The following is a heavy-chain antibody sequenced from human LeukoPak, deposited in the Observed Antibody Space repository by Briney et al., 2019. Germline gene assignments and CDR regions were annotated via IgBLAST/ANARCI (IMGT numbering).Heavy chain of an antibody. Sequence: PGRSLRLSCAASGFTFSSYSMNWVRQAPGKGLEWLSSISSSSSYIYYADSVKGRFTISRDNAKNTLYLQMNSLRAEDTAVYYCAKDLVYGDYVFDYWGQGTLVTVSS. J-gene: IGHJ4*02. CDR1: GFTFSSYS. CDR2: ISSSSSYI. V-gene: IGHV3-21*04. D-gene: IGHD4-17*01. CDR3: AKDLVYGDYVFDY.